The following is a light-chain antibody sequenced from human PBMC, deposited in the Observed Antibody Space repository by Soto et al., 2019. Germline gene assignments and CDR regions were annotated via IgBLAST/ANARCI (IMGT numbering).Light chain of an antibody. CDR1: QSVRSSY. Sequence: EIVLTQSPGTLSLSPGDRATLSCRASQSVRSSYLAWYQQKPGQAPRHLIYGASSRANGIPDRLSGSGSGTDFTLTISRREPEDFAMYSCQHYGISPWTFGQGTKGEIK. CDR2: GAS. CDR3: QHYGISPWT. J-gene: IGKJ1*01. V-gene: IGKV3-20*01.